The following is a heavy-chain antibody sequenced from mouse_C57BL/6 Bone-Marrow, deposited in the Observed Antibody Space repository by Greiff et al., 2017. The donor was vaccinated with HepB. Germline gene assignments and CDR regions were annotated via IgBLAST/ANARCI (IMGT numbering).Heavy chain of an antibody. V-gene: IGHV2-9-1*01. Sequence: QVQLQQSGPGLVAPSQSLSITCTVSGFSLTSYAISWVRQPPGKGLEWLGVIWTGGGTNYNSALKSRLSISKDNSKSQVFLKMNSLQTDDTARYYCARNGITTVVAPGYFDVWGTGTTVTVSS. CDR3: ARNGITTVVAPGYFDV. J-gene: IGHJ1*03. D-gene: IGHD1-1*01. CDR1: GFSLTSYA. CDR2: IWTGGGT.